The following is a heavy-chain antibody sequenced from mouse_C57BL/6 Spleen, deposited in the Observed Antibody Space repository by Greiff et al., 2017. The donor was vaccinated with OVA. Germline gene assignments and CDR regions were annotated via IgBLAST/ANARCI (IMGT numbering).Heavy chain of an antibody. CDR1: GFTFSDYG. CDR3: ARGLRRYYAMDY. Sequence: EVKLMESGGGLVKPGGSLKLSCAASGFTFSDYGMHWVRQAPEKGLEWVAYISSGSSTIYYADTVKGRFTISRDNAKNTLFLQMTSLRSEETAMYYCARGLRRYYAMDYWGQGTSVTVSS. CDR2: ISSGSSTI. V-gene: IGHV5-17*01. J-gene: IGHJ4*01. D-gene: IGHD2-4*01.